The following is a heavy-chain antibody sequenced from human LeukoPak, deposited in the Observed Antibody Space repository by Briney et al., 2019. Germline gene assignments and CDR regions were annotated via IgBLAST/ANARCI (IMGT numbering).Heavy chain of an antibody. CDR1: GFTFRNYN. CDR2: IKQDGSEK. D-gene: IGHD6-13*01. CDR3: ARVKQQLVRLLGRDTTYYYYYYMDV. Sequence: GGSLRLSCAASGFTFRNYNMHWVRQAPGKGLEWVANIKQDGSEKHYVDSVKGRFTISRDNAKNSLFLQMNSLRAEDTAVYFCARVKQQLVRLLGRDTTYYYYYYMDVWGKGTTVTVSS. J-gene: IGHJ6*03. V-gene: IGHV3-7*01.